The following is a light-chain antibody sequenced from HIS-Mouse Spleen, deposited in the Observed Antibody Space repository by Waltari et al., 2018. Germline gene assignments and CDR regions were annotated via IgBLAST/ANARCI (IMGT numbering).Light chain of an antibody. CDR1: QVISSW. CDR3: QQYNSYPLT. Sequence: DIQMHQSPSLPSAFVGDRATITRRTSQVISSWLAWYQQKPKKAPKPLIYASSSLQSGVPSRFSSSGSVTDFTLTISSLQPEDFATYCYQQYNSYPLTFGGGTKVEIK. J-gene: IGKJ4*01. V-gene: IGKV1D-16*01. CDR2: ASS.